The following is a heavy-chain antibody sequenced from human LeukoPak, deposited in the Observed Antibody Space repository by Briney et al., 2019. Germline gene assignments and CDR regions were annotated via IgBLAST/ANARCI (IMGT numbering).Heavy chain of an antibody. D-gene: IGHD4-17*01. CDR2: IYTSGST. CDR1: GGSISSYY. J-gene: IGHJ5*02. CDR3: ARVGETVTTLHGLLDNWFDP. V-gene: IGHV4-4*07. Sequence: SETLSLTCTVSGGSISSYYWSWIRQPAGKGLEWIGRIYTSGSTNYNPSLKSRVTMSVDTSKNQFSLKPSSVTAAGTAVYYCARVGETVTTLHGLLDNWFDPWGQGTLVTVSS.